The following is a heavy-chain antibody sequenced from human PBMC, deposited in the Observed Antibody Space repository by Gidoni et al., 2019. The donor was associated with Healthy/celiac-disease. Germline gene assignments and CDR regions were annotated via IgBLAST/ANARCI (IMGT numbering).Heavy chain of an antibody. D-gene: IGHD2-15*01. CDR2: IFSSGST. V-gene: IGHV4-61*01. Sequence: QVQLQDSGPVLVQPAETLSLTCTVSGVSVSSGSYYWCWRRQPPGKGLEWIAYIFSSGSTNYNPSLKSRVNISVDTSKNQFSLKLSSVTAADTAVYYCARGSGYCSGGSCSPFDYWGQGTLVTVSS. CDR1: GVSVSSGSYY. CDR3: ARGSGYCSGGSCSPFDY. J-gene: IGHJ4*02.